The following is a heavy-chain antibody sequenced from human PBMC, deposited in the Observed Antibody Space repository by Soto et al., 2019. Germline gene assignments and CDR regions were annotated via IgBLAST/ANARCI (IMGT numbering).Heavy chain of an antibody. D-gene: IGHD3-9*01. CDR1: GFTVSSNY. Sequence: EVQLVESGGGLIQPGGSLRLSCAASGFTVSSNYMSWVRQAPGKGLEWVSVIYSGGSTYYADSVKGRFTISRDNSKNTLYIQMHSLRAEDTAVYYCARVTPHSRYYYYYYSMDVWGQGTTVTVSS. CDR2: IYSGGST. J-gene: IGHJ6*02. V-gene: IGHV3-53*01. CDR3: ARVTPHSRYYYYYYSMDV.